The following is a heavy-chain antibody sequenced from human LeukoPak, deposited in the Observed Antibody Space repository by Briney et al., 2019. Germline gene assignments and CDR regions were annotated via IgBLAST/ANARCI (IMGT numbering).Heavy chain of an antibody. V-gene: IGHV4-34*01. CDR2: INHSGST. Sequence: PSETLSLTCAVYGGSFSGYYWSWIRQPPGKGLEWIGEINHSGSTNYNPSLKSRVTISVDTSKNQFSLKLSSVTAADTAVYYCARSARYYYGSGSQRRNAFDIWGQGTMVTVSS. D-gene: IGHD3-10*01. CDR1: GGSFSGYY. J-gene: IGHJ3*02. CDR3: ARSARYYYGSGSQRRNAFDI.